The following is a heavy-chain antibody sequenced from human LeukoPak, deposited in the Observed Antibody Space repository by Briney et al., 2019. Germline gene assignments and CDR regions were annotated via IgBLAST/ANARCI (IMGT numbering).Heavy chain of an antibody. Sequence: SETLSLTCTVSGGSISSYYWSWIRQPPGKGLEWIGSIYYSGSTYYNPSLKSRVTISVDTSKNQFSLKLSSVTAADTAVYYCARHGTRIDDAFDIWGQGTMVTVSS. CDR2: IYYSGST. CDR3: ARHGTRIDDAFDI. D-gene: IGHD1-1*01. J-gene: IGHJ3*02. CDR1: GGSISSYY. V-gene: IGHV4-39*01.